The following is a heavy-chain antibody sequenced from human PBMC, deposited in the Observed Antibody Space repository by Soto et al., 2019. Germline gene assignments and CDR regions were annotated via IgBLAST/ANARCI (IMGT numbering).Heavy chain of an antibody. CDR2: LRPSSGDT. CDR3: AREPRESYNFDY. CDR1: GYTFTDYY. V-gene: IGHV1-46*01. D-gene: IGHD4-4*01. Sequence: QVQLVQSGAEVKKPGASVILSCKASGYTFTDYYIHWVRQAPGQGPEWMGILRPSSGDTTYTQKFQGRVTMTRDTATSTVYMELTNLRSDDTAAYYCAREPRESYNFDYWGQGTLVTVSS. J-gene: IGHJ4*02.